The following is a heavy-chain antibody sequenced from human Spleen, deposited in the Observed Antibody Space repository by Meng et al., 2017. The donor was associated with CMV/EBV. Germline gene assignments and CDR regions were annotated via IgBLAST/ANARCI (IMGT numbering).Heavy chain of an antibody. CDR1: GFTVSSNY. D-gene: IGHD3-22*01. CDR2: ISSSSSYI. J-gene: IGHJ4*02. CDR3: AKGQFFYESGGYLILDS. Sequence: GESLKISCAASGFTVSSNYMSWVRQAPGKGLEWVSSISSSSSYIYYADSVKGRFTISRDNAKNSLYLQMNSLRAEDTAVYYCAKGQFFYESGGYLILDSWGQGALVTVSS. V-gene: IGHV3-21*04.